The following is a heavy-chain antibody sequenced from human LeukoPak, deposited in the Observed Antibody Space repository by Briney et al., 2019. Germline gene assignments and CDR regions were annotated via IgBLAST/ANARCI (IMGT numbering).Heavy chain of an antibody. CDR2: IWYDGSNK. CDR3: ARDWGEGFFSMAFDI. Sequence: GGSLRLSCAASGFTFSAYGMHWVRQAPGKGPEWVAVIWYDGSNKYYADSVKGRFTISRDNSKNTLSLQMNRLRAEDTAVYYCARDWGEGFFSMAFDIWGQGTMVTASS. D-gene: IGHD3-16*01. J-gene: IGHJ3*02. CDR1: GFTFSAYG. V-gene: IGHV3-33*01.